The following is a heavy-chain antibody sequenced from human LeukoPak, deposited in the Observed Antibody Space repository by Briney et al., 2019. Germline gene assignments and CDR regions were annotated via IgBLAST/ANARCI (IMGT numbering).Heavy chain of an antibody. V-gene: IGHV3-74*01. CDR3: ARGADSGYSSDN. J-gene: IGHJ4*02. Sequence: GGSLRLSCAASGFTFSNYWMHWVRQAPGKGLVWVSRINSDGRSTNYADSVKGRFTISRDNAKNTLYLQMNSLRAEDTAVYYCARGADSGYSSDNWGQRTPFSVSS. CDR1: GFTFSNYW. CDR2: INSDGRST. D-gene: IGHD3-9*01.